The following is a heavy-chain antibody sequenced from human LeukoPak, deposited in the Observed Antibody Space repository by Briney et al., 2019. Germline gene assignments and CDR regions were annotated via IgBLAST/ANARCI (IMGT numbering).Heavy chain of an antibody. CDR3: ARGVYIAGAQYGF. D-gene: IGHD6-13*01. J-gene: IGHJ4*02. CDR2: IYYSGAT. CDR1: GGSISTYY. V-gene: IGHV4-59*01. Sequence: NPSETLSLTCTVSGGSISTYYWNWIRQPPGKGLEWIGYIYYSGATNYNPSLKSRVTISVDTSKNQFSLKLSSVTAADTPVYYCARGVYIAGAQYGFWGQGTLVTVSS.